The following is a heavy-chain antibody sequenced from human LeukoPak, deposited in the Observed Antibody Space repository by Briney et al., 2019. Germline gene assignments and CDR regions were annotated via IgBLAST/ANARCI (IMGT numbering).Heavy chain of an antibody. CDR3: ARVLFFPSTGYYTDV. D-gene: IGHD2-8*02. CDR2: ISSSSSYI. Sequence: GGSLRLSCAASGFTFSSYSMNWVRQAPGKGLEWVSSISSSSSYIYYADSVKGRFTISRDNAKNSLYLQMNSLRAEDTAVYYCARVLFFPSTGYYTDVWGKGTTVTVSS. J-gene: IGHJ6*03. CDR1: GFTFSSYS. V-gene: IGHV3-21*01.